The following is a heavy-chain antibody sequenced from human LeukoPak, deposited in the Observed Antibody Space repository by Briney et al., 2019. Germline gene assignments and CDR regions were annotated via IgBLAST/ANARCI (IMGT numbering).Heavy chain of an antibody. V-gene: IGHV1-18*01. Sequence: GASVKVSCKASGYTFTSYGISWVRQAPGQGLEWMGWISAYNGITNYAQKLQGRVTMTTDTSTSTAYVELRSLRSDDTAVYYCARVGGPRWEGATSGFFGYWGQGTLVTVSS. J-gene: IGHJ4*02. CDR2: ISAYNGIT. CDR3: ARVGGPRWEGATSGFFGY. CDR1: GYTFTSYG. D-gene: IGHD1-26*01.